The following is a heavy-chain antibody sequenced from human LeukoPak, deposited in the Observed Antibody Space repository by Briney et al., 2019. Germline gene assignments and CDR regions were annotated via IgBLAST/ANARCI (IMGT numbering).Heavy chain of an antibody. V-gene: IGHV3-23*01. CDR1: GFTFSSYA. Sequence: PGGSLRLSCAASGFTFSSYAMSWVRQAPGKGLEWVSAISGSGGSTYYADSVKGRFTISRDNSKNTLCLQMNSLRAEDTAVYYCAYDYHGSGSYYKGNWFDPWGQGTLVTVSS. CDR3: AYDYHGSGSYYKGNWFDP. J-gene: IGHJ5*02. CDR2: ISGSGGST. D-gene: IGHD3-10*01.